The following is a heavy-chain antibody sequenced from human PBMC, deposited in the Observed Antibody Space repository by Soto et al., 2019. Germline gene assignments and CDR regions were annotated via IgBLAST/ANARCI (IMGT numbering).Heavy chain of an antibody. D-gene: IGHD1-26*01. V-gene: IGHV3-23*01. Sequence: GGSLRLSCAVSGFVCSSYDMSWVRQAPGKGLEWVSTILVGGSTHYEDSMKGRFTISRDTSKNTVYLQMSSLTAGDTAFYYCAKATATSGGAFEIYGQGTMVTVSS. CDR1: GFVCSSYD. CDR2: ILVGGST. CDR3: AKATATSGGAFEI. J-gene: IGHJ3*02.